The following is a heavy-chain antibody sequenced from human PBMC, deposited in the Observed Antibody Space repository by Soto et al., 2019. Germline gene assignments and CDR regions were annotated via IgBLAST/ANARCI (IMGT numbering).Heavy chain of an antibody. CDR1: GYTFTSYV. D-gene: IGHD3-9*01. CDR2: ISANNGNT. J-gene: IGHJ6*02. Sequence: ASVKVSCKASGYTFTSYVISWVRQAPGQGPEWMGWISANNGNTNFAQKLQGRATMTTDTSTSTAYMELRSLRSDDTAVYYCAREKPYYDILTGYSNYYYYGMDVWGQGTTVTVSS. CDR3: AREKPYYDILTGYSNYYYYGMDV. V-gene: IGHV1-18*01.